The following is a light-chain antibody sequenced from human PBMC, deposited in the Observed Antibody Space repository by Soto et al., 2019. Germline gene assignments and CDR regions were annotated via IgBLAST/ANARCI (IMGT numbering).Light chain of an antibody. Sequence: QSVLTQPPSASGSPGQSVTISCTGTSSDVGGYNYVSWYQQHPGKAPKLMIYEVTQRPSGVPNRFSGSKSGNTASLTVSGLQADDEADYYCNSYAASGNLWVFGGGTKVTVL. V-gene: IGLV2-8*01. J-gene: IGLJ3*02. CDR1: SSDVGGYNY. CDR3: NSYAASGNLWV. CDR2: EVT.